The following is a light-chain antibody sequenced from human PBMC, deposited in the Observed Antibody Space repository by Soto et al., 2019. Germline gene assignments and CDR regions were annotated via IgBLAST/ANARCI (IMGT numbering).Light chain of an antibody. Sequence: QSVLTQPRSVSGSPVQSVTISCTETSSDVGGYTFVSWYQQRPGKAPKLMIYDVSKRPSGVPDRFSGSKSGNTASLTISGLQAGDEADYYCCSYSGTYIFAVLFGGGTKLHVL. CDR1: SSDVGGYTF. V-gene: IGLV2-11*01. CDR3: CSYSGTYIFAVL. CDR2: DVS. J-gene: IGLJ2*01.